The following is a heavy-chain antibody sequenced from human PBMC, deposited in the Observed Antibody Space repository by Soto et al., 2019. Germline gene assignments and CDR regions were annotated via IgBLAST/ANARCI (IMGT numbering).Heavy chain of an antibody. CDR2: IYYSGST. CDR3: ARSTPYLRFLPGPRAFDI. V-gene: IGHV4-39*07. J-gene: IGHJ3*02. D-gene: IGHD2-21*01. Sequence: SETLSLTSTVSGFNISSSSYYWGWIRQPPGKGLEWIVSIYYSGSTNYNPSLKSRVTISVDASKNQFSLKLSSVTAADTAVYYCARSTPYLRFLPGPRAFDIWGQGTMVTVS. CDR1: GFNISSSSYY.